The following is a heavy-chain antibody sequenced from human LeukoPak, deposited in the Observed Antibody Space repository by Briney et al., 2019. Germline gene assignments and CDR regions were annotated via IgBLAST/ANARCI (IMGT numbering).Heavy chain of an antibody. Sequence: ASVKVSCKASGGTFSSYAITWVRQAPGQGLQWMGGIIPMFGAVNYAQKFQGRVTITADKSTGTAYMELSSLRSEDTAVYYCVRDYDISGPQKNFFDYWGQGTLVTVSS. D-gene: IGHD3-22*01. V-gene: IGHV1-69*06. CDR1: GGTFSSYA. CDR2: IIPMFGAV. J-gene: IGHJ4*02. CDR3: VRDYDISGPQKNFFDY.